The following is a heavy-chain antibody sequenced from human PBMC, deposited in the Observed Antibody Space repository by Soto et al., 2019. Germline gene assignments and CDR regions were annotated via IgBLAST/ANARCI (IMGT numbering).Heavy chain of an antibody. CDR2: IYYSGST. D-gene: IGHD5-18*01. CDR1: GGSISSSSYY. V-gene: IGHV4-39*01. CDR3: ACIFSGGYGYGFYYYGMDV. J-gene: IGHJ6*02. Sequence: QLQLQESGPGLVKPSETLSLTCTVSGGSISSSSYYWGWIRQPPGKGLEWIGSIYYSGSTYYNPSSPSRVTISVDTSETXFXVKLSSVTAADTAVYYCACIFSGGYGYGFYYYGMDVWGQGTTVTVSS.